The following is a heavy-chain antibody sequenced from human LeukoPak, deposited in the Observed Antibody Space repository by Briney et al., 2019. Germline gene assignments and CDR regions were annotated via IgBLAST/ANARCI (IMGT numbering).Heavy chain of an antibody. CDR3: AGDYGEYYYGMDV. V-gene: IGHV3-33*01. D-gene: IGHD4-17*01. CDR2: IWYDGSNK. J-gene: IGHJ6*02. CDR1: GFTFSSYG. Sequence: GRSLRLSCAASGFTFSSYGMHWVRQAPGKGLEWVAVIWYDGSNKCYADSVKGRFTITRDNSKNTLYLQMNSLRAEDTAVYYCAGDYGEYYYGMDVWGQGTTVTVSS.